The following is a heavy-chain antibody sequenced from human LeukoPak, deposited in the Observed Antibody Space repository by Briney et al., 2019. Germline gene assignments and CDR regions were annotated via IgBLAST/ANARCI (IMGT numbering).Heavy chain of an antibody. J-gene: IGHJ4*02. CDR1: GFPYSTYD. CDR2: IWYDASKQ. CDR3: ARARGSISYFFDD. Sequence: GGSLSLSCAASGFPYSTYDMHWVRQAPGKGLEWVGIIWYDASKQYYADSVNGRFTISRDNSKNTLYLQMNSLRAEDTAVYYCARARGSISYFFDDWRRGLLSTFSS. V-gene: IGHV3-33*01. D-gene: IGHD1-26*01.